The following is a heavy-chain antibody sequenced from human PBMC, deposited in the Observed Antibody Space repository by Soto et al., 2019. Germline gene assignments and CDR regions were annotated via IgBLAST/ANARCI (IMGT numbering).Heavy chain of an antibody. D-gene: IGHD5-18*01. CDR2: IYPGDSDT. CDR3: AKVGFPYSYGYLFYY. J-gene: IGHJ4*02. Sequence: PCVPLKISCRVVEDNCATYWIGCVRKMPGKGLEWMGIIYPGDSDTRYGPSFQGQVTISADTSISTAYLQWRSLKASDTAVYYCAKVGFPYSYGYLFYYWGQGTLVTVSS. V-gene: IGHV5-51*01. CDR1: EDNCATYW.